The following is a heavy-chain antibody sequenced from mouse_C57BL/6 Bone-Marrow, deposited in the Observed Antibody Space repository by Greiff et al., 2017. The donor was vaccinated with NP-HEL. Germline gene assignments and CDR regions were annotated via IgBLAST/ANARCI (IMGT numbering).Heavy chain of an antibody. CDR1: GFTFSNYW. J-gene: IGHJ2*01. CDR3: TAYYYGSSRSFLYYFDY. Sequence: EVKVEESGGGLVQPGGSMKLSCVASGFTFSNYWMNWVRQSPEKGLEWVAQIRLKSDNYATHYAESVKGRFTISRDDSKSSVYLQMNNLRAKDTGIYYCTAYYYGSSRSFLYYFDYWGQGTTLTVSS. D-gene: IGHD1-1*01. V-gene: IGHV6-3*01. CDR2: IRLKSDNYAT.